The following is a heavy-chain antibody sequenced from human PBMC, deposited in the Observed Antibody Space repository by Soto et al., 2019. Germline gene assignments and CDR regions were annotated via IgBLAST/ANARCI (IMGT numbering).Heavy chain of an antibody. Sequence: PGGSLRLSCTASGFTFGDYAMSWVRQAPGKGLEWVGLIRSKAYGGTTEYAASVKGRFTISRDDSKSIAYLQMNSLKTEDTAVYYCTWISSSRRWVGYYFDYWGQGTLVTVSS. J-gene: IGHJ4*02. CDR2: IRSKAYGGTT. CDR3: TWISSSRRWVGYYFDY. V-gene: IGHV3-49*04. CDR1: GFTFGDYA. D-gene: IGHD6-13*01.